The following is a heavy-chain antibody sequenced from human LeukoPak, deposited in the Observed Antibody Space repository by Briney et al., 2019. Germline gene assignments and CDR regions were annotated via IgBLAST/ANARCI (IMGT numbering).Heavy chain of an antibody. CDR2: IIPILGIA. Sequence: SVKVSCKASGGTFSSYAISWVRQAPGQGLEWMGRIIPILGIANYAQKFQGRVTITADKSTSTAYMELSSLRSEDAAVYYCARDQAMVRGVIMYYYYGMDVWGQGTTVTVSS. J-gene: IGHJ6*02. D-gene: IGHD3-10*01. V-gene: IGHV1-69*04. CDR3: ARDQAMVRGVIMYYYYGMDV. CDR1: GGTFSSYA.